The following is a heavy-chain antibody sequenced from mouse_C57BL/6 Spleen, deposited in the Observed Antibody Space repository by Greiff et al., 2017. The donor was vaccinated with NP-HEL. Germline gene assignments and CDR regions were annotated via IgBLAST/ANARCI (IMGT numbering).Heavy chain of an antibody. V-gene: IGHV1-81*01. J-gene: IGHJ4*01. Sequence: QVQLQQSGAELARPGASVKLSCTASGYTFTSCGISWVKQRTGQGLEWIGEIYPRSGNTYYNETFKGKATLTADKSSSPAYMELRSLTSEDSAVYVCARGDGNLEAMDYWGQGTSVTVSS. CDR3: ARGDGNLEAMDY. CDR1: GYTFTSCG. D-gene: IGHD2-1*01. CDR2: IYPRSGNT.